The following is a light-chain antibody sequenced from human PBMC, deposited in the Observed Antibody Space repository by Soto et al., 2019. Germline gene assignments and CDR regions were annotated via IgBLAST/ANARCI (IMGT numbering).Light chain of an antibody. CDR3: QQYNNWPPT. CDR2: GAS. V-gene: IGKV3-15*01. Sequence: EIVMTQSPATLSVSPGERATLSCRASQSVSSNLAWYQQKPGQAHRLLIYGASTRATGIPARFSGSGSGTAFTLTISSLQSEDFAVYYCQQYNNWPPTFGGGTKVEIK. J-gene: IGKJ4*01. CDR1: QSVSSN.